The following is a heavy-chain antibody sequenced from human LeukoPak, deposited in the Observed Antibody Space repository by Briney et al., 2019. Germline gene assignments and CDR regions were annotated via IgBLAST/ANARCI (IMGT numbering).Heavy chain of an antibody. CDR2: ISWDASST. CDR3: AKERRDGYNWDPIFDS. Sequence: GGSLRLSCVASGFTFDHYAMHWVRQPPGKGLEWVSLISWDASSTYYADSVEGRFTISRDNSQNSLYLQMDSLRAEDTAFYYCAKERRDGYNWDPIFDSWGQGTLVTVSS. J-gene: IGHJ4*02. CDR1: GFTFDHYA. D-gene: IGHD5-24*01. V-gene: IGHV3-43D*03.